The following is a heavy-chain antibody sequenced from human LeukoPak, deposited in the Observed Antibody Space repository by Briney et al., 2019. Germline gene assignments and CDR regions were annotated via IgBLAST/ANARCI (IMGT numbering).Heavy chain of an antibody. CDR3: ARHVRPWGWDSSGYYALDY. CDR2: IYYSGST. J-gene: IGHJ4*02. Sequence: SETLSLTCTVSGGSISSYYWSWIRQPPGKGLEWIGYIYYSGSTNYNPSLKSRVTISVDTSKNQFSLKLSSVTAADTAVYYCARHVRPWGWDSSGYYALDYWGQGTLVTVSS. CDR1: GGSISSYY. D-gene: IGHD3-22*01. V-gene: IGHV4-59*08.